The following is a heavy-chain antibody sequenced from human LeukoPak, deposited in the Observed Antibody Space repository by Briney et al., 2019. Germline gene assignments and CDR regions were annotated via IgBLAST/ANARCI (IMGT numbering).Heavy chain of an antibody. D-gene: IGHD6-19*01. V-gene: IGHV4-39*01. J-gene: IGHJ6*03. CDR3: ARHNSGWYPLYYYYMDV. CDR2: IYYSGST. CDR1: GGSISSSSYY. Sequence: PSETLSLTCTVSGGSISSSSYYWGWIRQPPGKGLEWIGSIYYSGSTYYNPSLKSRVTISVDTSKNQFSLKLSSVTAADTAVYYCARHNSGWYPLYYYYMDVWGKGTTVTISS.